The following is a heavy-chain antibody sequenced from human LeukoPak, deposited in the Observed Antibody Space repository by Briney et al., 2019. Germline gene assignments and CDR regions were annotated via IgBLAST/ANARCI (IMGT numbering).Heavy chain of an antibody. J-gene: IGHJ4*02. CDR1: GYTFSNYD. CDR3: AWSLEYCTETTCYSGYYFDS. Sequence: GASVKASCKASGYTFSNYDINWVRQATGQGLEWMAWMSPKSGSTGYAQKFEDRVTMTTNTSISTAYMELSGLRSEDTAIYYCAWSLEYCTETTCYSGYYFDSWGRGTLVTVSS. CDR2: MSPKSGST. D-gene: IGHD2-2*02. V-gene: IGHV1-8*01.